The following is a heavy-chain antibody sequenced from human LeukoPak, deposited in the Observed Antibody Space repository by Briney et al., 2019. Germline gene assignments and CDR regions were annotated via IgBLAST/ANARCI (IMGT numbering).Heavy chain of an antibody. CDR1: GGTGLSSF. CDR3: ARDRSGTYLDY. CDR2: LHSGGGT. Sequence: GSLRLSCAESGGTGLSSFRSWVRQAPGKGLEWVAILHSGGGTDYADSVRGRFTISRDNSKDILYLQMNSLRAEDTAVYYCARDRSGTYLDYWGQGTLVTVSS. D-gene: IGHD1-26*01. V-gene: IGHV3-66*01. J-gene: IGHJ4*02.